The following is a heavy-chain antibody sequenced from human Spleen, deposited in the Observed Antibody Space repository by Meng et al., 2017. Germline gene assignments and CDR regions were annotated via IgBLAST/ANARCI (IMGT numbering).Heavy chain of an antibody. CDR1: GGSISSFS. CDR2: IYYTGTT. CDR3: ARLRSSSWIYYFDY. D-gene: IGHD6-13*01. Sequence: LQGAGPRLVQPSETLSLTCPLSGGSISSFSWSWIRQPPGKGLEWIGYIYYTGTTHYSPSLTSRLTISVDTSKNHLSLRLTSVTAADTAVYYCARLRSSSWIYYFDYWGQGTLVTVSS. J-gene: IGHJ4*02. V-gene: IGHV4-59*01.